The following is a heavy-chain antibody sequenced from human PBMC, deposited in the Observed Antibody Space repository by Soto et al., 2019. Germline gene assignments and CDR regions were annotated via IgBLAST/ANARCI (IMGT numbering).Heavy chain of an antibody. CDR3: ARHPGIAAAGTLDYYYGMDV. V-gene: IGHV4-31*03. D-gene: IGHD6-13*01. CDR2: IYYRGNT. Sequence: PSETLSLTCTVSHGSVSSDPFYWTWLRQHPGKGLEWIGYIYYRGNTYYRPSLKSRVSISIDTSQNQFSLRLNSVTAADTAVYYCARHPGIAAAGTLDYYYGMDVWGQGTTVTVSS. CDR1: HGSVSSDPFY. J-gene: IGHJ6*02.